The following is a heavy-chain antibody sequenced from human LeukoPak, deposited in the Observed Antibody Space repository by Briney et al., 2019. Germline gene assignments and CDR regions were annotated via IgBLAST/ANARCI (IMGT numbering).Heavy chain of an antibody. V-gene: IGHV3-73*01. Sequence: GGSLRLSCAVSGFTFSGFAIHWVRQASGKGLEWVGRIRSKANSYATGYGASVKGRFTISRDDSRNTAYLQMSSLKTEDTALYFCTRSFNWGSDYWGQGTLVTVSS. J-gene: IGHJ4*02. CDR1: GFTFSGFA. CDR3: TRSFNWGSDY. CDR2: IRSKANSYAT. D-gene: IGHD7-27*01.